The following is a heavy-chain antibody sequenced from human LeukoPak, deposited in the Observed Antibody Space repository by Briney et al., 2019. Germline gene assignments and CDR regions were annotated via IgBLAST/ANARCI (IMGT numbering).Heavy chain of an antibody. D-gene: IGHD1-26*01. J-gene: IGHJ4*02. CDR1: GFTFSIYA. CDR2: ISGSGGST. CDR3: AKDRAGARGAFDY. Sequence: HPGGSLRLSCAASGFTFSIYAMSWVRQAPGKGLEWVSAISGSGGSTYYADSVKGRFTISRDNSKNTLYLQMNSLRAEDTAVYYCAKDRAGARGAFDYWGQGTLVTVSS. V-gene: IGHV3-23*01.